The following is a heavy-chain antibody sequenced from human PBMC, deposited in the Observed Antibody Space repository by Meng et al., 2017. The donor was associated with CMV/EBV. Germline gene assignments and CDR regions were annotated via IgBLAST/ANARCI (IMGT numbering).Heavy chain of an antibody. CDR2: INHSGST. CDR3: ARVWDSGWDY. D-gene: IGHD3-22*01. Sequence: VQHKKLGAGLSKPSXXLSLPGVVYCGSFRGYYWSWIRQPPGKGLEWIGEINHSGSTNYNPSLKSRVTISVDTSKNQFSLKLSSVTAADTAVHYCARVWDSGWDYWGQGTLVTVSS. V-gene: IGHV4-34*01. J-gene: IGHJ4*02. CDR1: CGSFRGYY.